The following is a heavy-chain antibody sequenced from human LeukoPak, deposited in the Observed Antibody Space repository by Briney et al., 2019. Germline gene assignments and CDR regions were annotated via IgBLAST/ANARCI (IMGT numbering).Heavy chain of an antibody. Sequence: HSGGSLRLSRATSGFTLRSYGMSWVRQAPGKGLEWVSSISGSLDSTYYADSVKGRFTISRDNSKNTLYLEMNNLKAEDTAIYYCATRSVVGRGGQGTLVIVSS. D-gene: IGHD1-26*01. J-gene: IGHJ4*02. CDR3: ATRSVVGR. CDR2: ISGSLDST. V-gene: IGHV3-23*01. CDR1: GFTLRSYG.